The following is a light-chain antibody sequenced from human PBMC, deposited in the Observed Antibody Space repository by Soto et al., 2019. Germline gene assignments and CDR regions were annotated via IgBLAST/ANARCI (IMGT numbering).Light chain of an antibody. J-gene: IGKJ4*02. CDR1: QSISSY. CDR3: QQCSHWQQRLT. Sequence: DIGLTQSPATLSLSAGDRVTITCRASQSISSYLAWYRHKPGQAPKLLIYDASNMASGIPARFSGGGSGTDCTLSFSSLGPEEFAVYASQQCSHWQQRLTFGGGTKVDIK. CDR2: DAS. V-gene: IGKV3D-11*02.